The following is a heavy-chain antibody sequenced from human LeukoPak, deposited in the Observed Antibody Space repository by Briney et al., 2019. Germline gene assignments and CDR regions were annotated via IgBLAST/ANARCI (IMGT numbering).Heavy chain of an antibody. D-gene: IGHD1-1*01. CDR1: GFSLNSFW. CDR3: ARDPYTGGFGAFDV. J-gene: IGHJ3*01. V-gene: IGHV3-7*04. Sequence: GGSLRLSCAASGFSLNSFWMTWVRQAPGKGLEWGANIKEDGSEKVYVDSLKGRFTISRDNAKNALYLQMNSLRVEDTAIYYCARDPYTGGFGAFDVWGQGTMVTVSA. CDR2: IKEDGSEK.